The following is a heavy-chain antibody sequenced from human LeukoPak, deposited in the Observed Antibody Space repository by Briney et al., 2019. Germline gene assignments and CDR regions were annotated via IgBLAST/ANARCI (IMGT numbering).Heavy chain of an antibody. J-gene: IGHJ4*02. Sequence: ASETLSLTCSVSGDSISSSSYYWGWIRQPPGKGLEWIGSIYYSGHTYYNPSLQSRVTISVDTSRTQFSPRLSSVTATDTAVYYCARLLLGYYGSSAYWDYWGQGTLVTVSS. CDR3: ARLLLGYYGSSAYWDY. V-gene: IGHV4-39*01. CDR1: GDSISSSSYY. CDR2: IYYSGHT. D-gene: IGHD3-22*01.